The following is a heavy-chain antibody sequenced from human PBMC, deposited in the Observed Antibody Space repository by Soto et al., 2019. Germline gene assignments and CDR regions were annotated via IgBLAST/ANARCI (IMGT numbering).Heavy chain of an antibody. CDR1: VYIFTSYW. CDR3: ARPVTQLQDYGMDV. J-gene: IGHJ6*02. CDR2: IYPGDSDT. D-gene: IGHD6-13*01. V-gene: IGHV5-51*01. Sequence: PGESLKICCKGSVYIFTSYWIGWVRQVPGKGLEWMGIIYPGDSDTRYSPSFQGQVTISADKSISTAYLQWSSLKASDTAMYYCARPVTQLQDYGMDVWGQGTTVTVSS.